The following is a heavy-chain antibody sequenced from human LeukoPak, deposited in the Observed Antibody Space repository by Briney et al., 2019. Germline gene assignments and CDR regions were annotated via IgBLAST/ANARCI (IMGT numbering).Heavy chain of an antibody. CDR2: IYYSGST. Sequence: KPSETLSLTCTVSGGSISSSSYYWGWIRQPQGKGLEWIGSIYYSGSTYYNPSLKSRVTISVDTSKSQFSLKLSSVTAADTAVYYCARVGRVLRFLEWFDYWGQGTLVTVSS. CDR1: GGSISSSSYY. CDR3: ARVGRVLRFLEWFDY. J-gene: IGHJ5*01. D-gene: IGHD3-3*01. V-gene: IGHV4-39*01.